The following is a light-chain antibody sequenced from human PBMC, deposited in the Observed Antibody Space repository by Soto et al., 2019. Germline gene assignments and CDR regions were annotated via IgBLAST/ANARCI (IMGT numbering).Light chain of an antibody. CDR2: DVN. CDR1: SSDVGLYNY. Sequence: QSVLTQPASVSGSPGQSITISCTGSSSDVGLYNYVSWYQHHPGKAPKLMIYDVNDRPSGVSDRFSGSKSGNTASLTISGLQADDEADYFCSSYTGDTTHVVFGGGTKVTVL. V-gene: IGLV2-14*03. CDR3: SSYTGDTTHVV. J-gene: IGLJ2*01.